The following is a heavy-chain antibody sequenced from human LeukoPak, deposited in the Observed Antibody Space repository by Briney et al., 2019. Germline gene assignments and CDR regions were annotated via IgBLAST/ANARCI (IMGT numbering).Heavy chain of an antibody. V-gene: IGHV1-69*05. CDR1: GGTFSSYA. Sequence: TVKVSCKASGGTFSSYAISWVRQAPGQGLEWMGGIIPIFGTANYAQKFQGRVTITTDESTSTAYMELSSLRSEDTAVYYCARASEYYYDSSGYLVQAYAFDIWGQGTMVTVSS. D-gene: IGHD3-22*01. CDR3: ARASEYYYDSSGYLVQAYAFDI. CDR2: IIPIFGTA. J-gene: IGHJ3*02.